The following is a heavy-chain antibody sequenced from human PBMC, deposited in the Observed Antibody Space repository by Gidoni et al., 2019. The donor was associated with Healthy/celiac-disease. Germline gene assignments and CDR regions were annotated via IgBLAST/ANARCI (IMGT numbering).Heavy chain of an antibody. D-gene: IGHD2-15*01. CDR3: ARGTDTLPLGAYWYFDL. Sequence: QVQLVESGGGVVQPGRSLRLSGAASGSPFSSSALHWVRPTPGKGLEWLAVISYDGSNKYYADSVKGRFTISRDNSNNTLYLQMNSLRAQDTAVYYCARGTDTLPLGAYWYFDLWVRGTLVTVSS. CDR2: ISYDGSNK. J-gene: IGHJ2*01. V-gene: IGHV3-30-3*01. CDR1: GSPFSSSA.